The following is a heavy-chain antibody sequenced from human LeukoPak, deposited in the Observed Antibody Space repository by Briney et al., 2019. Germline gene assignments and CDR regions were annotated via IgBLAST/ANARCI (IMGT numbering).Heavy chain of an antibody. D-gene: IGHD3-9*01. Sequence: GGSLRLSCAASGFTFSNYAMSWVRQAPGKGLEWVSAISGSGGSTYYADSVKGRFTISRDNAKNSLFLQMNSLRAEDTAVYYCARDLTGPDYWGQGTLVTVSS. CDR1: GFTFSNYA. CDR3: ARDLTGPDY. CDR2: ISGSGGST. J-gene: IGHJ4*02. V-gene: IGHV3-23*01.